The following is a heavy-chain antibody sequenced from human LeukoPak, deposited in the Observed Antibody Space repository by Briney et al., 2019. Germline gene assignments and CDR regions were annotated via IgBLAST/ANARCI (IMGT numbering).Heavy chain of an antibody. CDR2: INSDGRTT. CDR1: GFTFSNNW. V-gene: IGHV3-74*01. D-gene: IGHD3-22*01. Sequence: GGSPRLSCAASGFTFSNNWMHWVRQAPGKGLVWVSRINSDGRTTTYADSVKGRFTISRDNAKNTLYLQMNSLRAEDTAVYYCAMIKEGWGQGTLATVSS. J-gene: IGHJ4*02. CDR3: AMIKEG.